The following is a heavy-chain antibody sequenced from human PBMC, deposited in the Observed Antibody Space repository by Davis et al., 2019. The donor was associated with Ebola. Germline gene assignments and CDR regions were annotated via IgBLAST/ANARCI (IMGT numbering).Heavy chain of an antibody. D-gene: IGHD4-11*01. CDR3: ARDKFQDYSNYAQVRFDP. V-gene: IGHV1-18*01. Sequence: AASVKVSCKASGYTFRSYGISWVRQAPGQGLEWMGWINSHNGNTNYEQKLQGRVTMTTDTSTSTAYMELRSLRSDATAVYYCARDKFQDYSNYAQVRFDPWGQGTLVTVSS. J-gene: IGHJ5*02. CDR1: GYTFRSYG. CDR2: INSHNGNT.